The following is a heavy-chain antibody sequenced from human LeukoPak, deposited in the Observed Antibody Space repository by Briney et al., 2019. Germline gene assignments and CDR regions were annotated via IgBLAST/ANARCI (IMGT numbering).Heavy chain of an antibody. CDR3: AKRGVVIRVILVGFHKEAYYFDS. CDR2: ISGSGGTT. J-gene: IGHJ4*02. CDR1: GITLSNYG. D-gene: IGHD3-22*01. Sequence: PGGSLRLSCAVSGITLSNYGMSWVRPAPGKGLEWVAGISGSGGTTNYADSVKGRFTISRDNPKNTLFLHMNSLRAEDTAVYFCAKRGVVIRVILVGFHKEAYYFDSWGQGALVTVSS. V-gene: IGHV3-23*01.